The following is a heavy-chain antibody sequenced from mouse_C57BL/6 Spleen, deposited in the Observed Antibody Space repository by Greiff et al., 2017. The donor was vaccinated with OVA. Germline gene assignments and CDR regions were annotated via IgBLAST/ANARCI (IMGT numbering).Heavy chain of an antibody. V-gene: IGHV1-64*01. D-gene: IGHD4-1*01. CDR1: GYTFTSYW. Sequence: QVQLQQPGAELVKPGASVKLSCKASGYTFTSYWMHWVKQRPGQGLEWIGMIHPNSGSTNYNEKLKSKATLTVDKSPSTAYMQLISLTAEDSAVYYGAGTGTWFAYWGQGTLVTVSA. J-gene: IGHJ3*01. CDR2: IHPNSGST. CDR3: AGTGTWFAY.